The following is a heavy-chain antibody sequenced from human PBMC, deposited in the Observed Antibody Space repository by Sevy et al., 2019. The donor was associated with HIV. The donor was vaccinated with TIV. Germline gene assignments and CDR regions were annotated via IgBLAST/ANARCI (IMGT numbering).Heavy chain of an antibody. D-gene: IGHD3-10*01. CDR3: ARLFYGSADY. V-gene: IGHV3-7*01. J-gene: IGHJ4*02. Sequence: GGSLRLSCAASGFTFSSYWMRWVRQAPGKGLEWLATINLDGSETFYVDSVKGRFTISRHNPRKSVYLQMTSLSAEDTAVYYCARLFYGSADYWGQGTLVTVSS. CDR1: GFTFSSYW. CDR2: INLDGSET.